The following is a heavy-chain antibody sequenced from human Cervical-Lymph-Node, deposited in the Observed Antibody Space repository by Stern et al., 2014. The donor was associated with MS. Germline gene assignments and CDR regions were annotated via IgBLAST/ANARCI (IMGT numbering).Heavy chain of an antibody. Sequence: VQLVESGGGVVQPGRSLRLSCAASGFTFSDYAMHWVRQAPGKGLEWVALIWNDGSSKNYADSVKGRFTISRDNSKNTLYLQLNSLRAEDTAVFYCARGFYNFDYWGRGTLVTVSS. D-gene: IGHD2/OR15-2a*01. CDR3: ARGFYNFDY. CDR1: GFTFSDYA. CDR2: IWNDGSSK. J-gene: IGHJ4*02. V-gene: IGHV3-33*01.